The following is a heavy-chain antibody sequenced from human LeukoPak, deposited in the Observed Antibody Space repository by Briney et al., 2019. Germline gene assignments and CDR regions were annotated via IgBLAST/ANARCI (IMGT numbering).Heavy chain of an antibody. J-gene: IGHJ5*02. CDR2: ISGGSDAI. V-gene: IGHV3-48*02. CDR3: ARDWTYSFDP. CDR1: GFTFSTYS. Sequence: QPGGSLRLSCAATGFTFSTYSMNWVRQAPGKGLEWVSYISGGSDAIYYADSVKGRFTISRDNAKNSLYLQMNSLRDEDTAVYYCARDWTYSFDPWGQGTLVTVSS. D-gene: IGHD2/OR15-2a*01.